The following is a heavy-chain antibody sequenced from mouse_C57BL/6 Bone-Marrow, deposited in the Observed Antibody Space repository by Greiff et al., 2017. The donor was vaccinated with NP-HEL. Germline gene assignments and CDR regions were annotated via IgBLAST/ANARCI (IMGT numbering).Heavy chain of an antibody. CDR3: ARWDYYGSRDPF. J-gene: IGHJ2*01. CDR1: GYTFTSYW. CDR2: IDPSDSYT. D-gene: IGHD1-1*01. Sequence: QVQLQQPGAELVRPGTSVKLSCKASGYTFTSYWMHWVKQRPGQGLEWIGVIDPSDSYTNYNQKFKGKATLTVDTSSSTDYMQLSSLTSEDSAVYYCARWDYYGSRDPFWGQGTTLTVSS. V-gene: IGHV1-59*01.